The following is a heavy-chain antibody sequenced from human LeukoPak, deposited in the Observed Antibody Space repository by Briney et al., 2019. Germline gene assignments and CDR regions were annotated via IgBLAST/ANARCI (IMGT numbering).Heavy chain of an antibody. CDR1: GYTVMSYG. J-gene: IGHJ6*02. CDR2: ITPYNGNT. CDR3: ARVVSPHYYYYGMDV. V-gene: IGHV1-18*01. Sequence: ASVKVSCKTYGYTVMSYGLSWLRQAPAQGLEWLGRITPYNGNTNYAQKFQARVTMTTDTSTSTAYMELGSLRSDDTAVYYCARVVSPHYYYYGMDVWGQGTTVTVSS.